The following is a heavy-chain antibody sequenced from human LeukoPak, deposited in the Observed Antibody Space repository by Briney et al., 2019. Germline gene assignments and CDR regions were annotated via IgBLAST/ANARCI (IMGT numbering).Heavy chain of an antibody. CDR2: IGGGDDDR. D-gene: IGHD3-22*01. CDR3: AKDAFNMNGIWDAFDI. J-gene: IGHJ3*02. V-gene: IGHV3-23*01. Sequence: GGSLRLSCAASGFTFSTYAMNWVRQAPGKGLEWVSGIGGGDDDRYYADSVKGRFTISRDNSKSTLFLQVNSLRAEDTAIYYCAKDAFNMNGIWDAFDIWGQGTMITVSS. CDR1: GFTFSTYA.